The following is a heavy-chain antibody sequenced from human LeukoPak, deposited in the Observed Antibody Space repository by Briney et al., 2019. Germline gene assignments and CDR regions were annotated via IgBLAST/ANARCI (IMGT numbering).Heavy chain of an antibody. Sequence: GGSLRLSCAASGFTFSSYEMNWVRQAPGKGLEWVSYISSSGSTIYYADSVKGRFTISRDNAKNSLYLQMNSLRAEDTAVYYCAELGITMSGGVWGKGTTVTISS. CDR2: ISSSGSTI. CDR3: AELGITMSGGV. CDR1: GFTFSSYE. J-gene: IGHJ6*04. D-gene: IGHD3-10*02. V-gene: IGHV3-48*03.